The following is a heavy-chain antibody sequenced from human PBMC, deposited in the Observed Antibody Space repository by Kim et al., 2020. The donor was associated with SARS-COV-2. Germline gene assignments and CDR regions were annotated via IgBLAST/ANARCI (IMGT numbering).Heavy chain of an antibody. CDR2: INHSGST. V-gene: IGHV4-34*01. CDR3: ARGPLLNCYGSGSYYYGMDV. Sequence: SETLSLTCAVYGGSFSGYYWSWIRQPPGKGLEWIGEINHSGSTNYNPSLKSRVTISVDTSKNQFSLKLSSVTAADTAVYYCARGPLLNCYGSGSYYYGMDVWGQGTTVTVSS. CDR1: GGSFSGYY. J-gene: IGHJ6*02. D-gene: IGHD3-10*01.